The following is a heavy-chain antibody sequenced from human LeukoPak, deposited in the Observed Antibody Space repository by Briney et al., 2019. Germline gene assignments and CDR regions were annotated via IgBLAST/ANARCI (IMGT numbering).Heavy chain of an antibody. CDR1: GGSISSYY. Sequence: PSETLSLTCTVSGGSISSYYWSWIRQPPGKGLEWIGYIYYSGSTYYNPSLKSRVTISVDTSKNQFSLKLSSVTAADTAVYYCAMELVAAYDAFDIWGQGTMVTVSS. CDR2: IYYSGST. CDR3: AMELVAAYDAFDI. J-gene: IGHJ3*02. D-gene: IGHD2-15*01. V-gene: IGHV4-59*08.